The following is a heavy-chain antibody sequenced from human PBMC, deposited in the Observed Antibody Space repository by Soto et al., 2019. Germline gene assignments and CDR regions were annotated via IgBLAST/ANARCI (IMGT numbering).Heavy chain of an antibody. CDR1: GFTVSSNY. D-gene: IGHD6-19*01. Sequence: GGSLRLSCAASGFTVSSNYMSWVRQAPGKGLEWVSVIYSGGSTYYADSVKGRFTISRDNSKNTLYLQMNSLRAEDTAVYYCARAKTSSGWSPLLVGMDVWGQGTTVTVSS. CDR3: ARAKTSSGWSPLLVGMDV. J-gene: IGHJ6*02. CDR2: IYSGGST. V-gene: IGHV3-53*01.